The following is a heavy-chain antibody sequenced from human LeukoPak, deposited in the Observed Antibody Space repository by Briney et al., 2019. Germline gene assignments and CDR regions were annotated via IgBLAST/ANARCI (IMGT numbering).Heavy chain of an antibody. Sequence: GPLRLSCAASGFTFSDYYMSWIRQAPGKGLEWIGEINHSGSTNYNPSLKSRVTISVDTSKNQFSLKLSSVTAADTAVYYCARATHYDYIWGSYRFHNWFDPWGQGTLVTVSS. J-gene: IGHJ5*02. V-gene: IGHV4-34*01. CDR1: GFTFSDYY. D-gene: IGHD3-16*02. CDR2: INHSGST. CDR3: ARATHYDYIWGSYRFHNWFDP.